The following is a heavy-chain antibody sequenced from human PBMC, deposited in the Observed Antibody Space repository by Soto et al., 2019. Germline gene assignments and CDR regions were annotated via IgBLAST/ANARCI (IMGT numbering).Heavy chain of an antibody. D-gene: IGHD6-19*01. Sequence: ASVKVSCKASGGTFSSYAISWVRQAPGQGLEWMGGIIPIFGTANYAQKFQGRVTITADESTSTAYMELSSLRSEDTAVYYCAGTGVEVAGIYNWFDHWGQGNLVTVSS. V-gene: IGHV1-69*13. J-gene: IGHJ5*02. CDR3: AGTGVEVAGIYNWFDH. CDR2: IIPIFGTA. CDR1: GGTFSSYA.